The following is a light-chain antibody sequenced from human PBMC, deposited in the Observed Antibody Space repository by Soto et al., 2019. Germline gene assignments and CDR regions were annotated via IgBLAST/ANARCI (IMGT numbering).Light chain of an antibody. CDR1: SSDVGGYNL. CDR3: CSYSGRSTFDVV. V-gene: IGLV2-23*03. CDR2: EGR. J-gene: IGLJ2*01. Sequence: QSVLTQPASVSGSPGQSITISCTGTSSDVGGYNLVSWYQQHPGKAPKLMIYEGRQRPSGVSNRFSGSKSGNTASLTISGLQAEDEADYYCCSYSGRSTFDVVFGGGTQLTVL.